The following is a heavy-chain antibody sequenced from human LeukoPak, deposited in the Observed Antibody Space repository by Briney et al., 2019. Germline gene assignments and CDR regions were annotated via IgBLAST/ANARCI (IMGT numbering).Heavy chain of an antibody. CDR2: IKQDGSEK. Sequence: GGSLRLSCAASGFTFSTHSMSWVRQAPGKGLEWVANIKQDGSEKYYVDSVKGRFTISRDNAKNSLYLQMNSLRAEDTAVYYCARDGVLPYYYDSSGYHGYWGQGTLVTVSS. CDR1: GFTFSTHS. V-gene: IGHV3-7*01. J-gene: IGHJ4*02. D-gene: IGHD3-22*01. CDR3: ARDGVLPYYYDSSGYHGY.